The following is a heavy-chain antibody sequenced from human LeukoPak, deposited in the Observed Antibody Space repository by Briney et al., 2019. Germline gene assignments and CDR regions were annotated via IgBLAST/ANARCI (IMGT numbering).Heavy chain of an antibody. Sequence: GGSLGLSCAAAGFTFSSYRMNWVRQATGKGLDWVASIKQGESERYYVDSVKGRFTISRDNAKKSLFLQMNSLRAEDTASYFCAREWEVPRYFEYWGRGSLVIVSS. V-gene: IGHV3-7*04. J-gene: IGHJ4*03. D-gene: IGHD1-26*01. CDR1: GFTFSSYR. CDR3: AREWEVPRYFEY. CDR2: IKQGESER.